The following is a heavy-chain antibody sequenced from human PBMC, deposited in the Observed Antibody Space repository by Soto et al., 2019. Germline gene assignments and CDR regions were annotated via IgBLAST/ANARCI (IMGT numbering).Heavy chain of an antibody. CDR1: GDTFTRYY. CDR3: ARGGGSSFFDY. J-gene: IGHJ4*02. V-gene: IGHV1-2*06. CDR2: INPNSGDT. Sequence: QVPLEQSGAEVKEPGASVRVSCKLSGDTFTRYYIHWVRQAPGQGLEWMGRINPNSGDTKYAQSFQGRVTMTRDTSINTAYMELSRLRSDDTAVYYCARGGGSSFFDYWGQGIWSPSPQ. D-gene: IGHD2-2*01.